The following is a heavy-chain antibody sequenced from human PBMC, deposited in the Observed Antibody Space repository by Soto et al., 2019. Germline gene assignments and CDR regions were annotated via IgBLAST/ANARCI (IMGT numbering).Heavy chain of an antibody. J-gene: IGHJ4*02. D-gene: IGHD5-18*01. V-gene: IGHV3-64*01. Sequence: PGGSLRLSCAASGFTFSSYAMHWVRQAPGKGLEYVSAISSNGGSTYYATSVKGRFTISRDNSKNTLYLQMGSLRAEDMAVYYCARGLGRGYSYKDPYYFDYWGQGTLVTVSS. CDR3: ARGLGRGYSYKDPYYFDY. CDR2: ISSNGGST. CDR1: GFTFSSYA.